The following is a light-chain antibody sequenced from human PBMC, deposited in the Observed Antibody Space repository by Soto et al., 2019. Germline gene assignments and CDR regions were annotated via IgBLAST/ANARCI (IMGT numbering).Light chain of an antibody. CDR3: QPYNNWRT. V-gene: IGKV3-15*01. CDR2: SAS. Sequence: EIVMTQSPATLSVSQGERATLSCRASPSVSSNLAWYQHKPGQAPRLLIYSASTRATGIPARFSGSGSGTDLSRTISSLPSDEFAVYYWQPYNNWRTFGPGTKVDIK. CDR1: PSVSSN. J-gene: IGKJ3*01.